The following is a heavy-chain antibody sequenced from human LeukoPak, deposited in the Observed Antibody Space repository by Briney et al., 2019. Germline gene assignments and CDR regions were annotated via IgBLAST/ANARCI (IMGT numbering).Heavy chain of an antibody. Sequence: ASVKVSCKASGYTFTSYDINWVRQATGQGLEWMGWMNPNSGNTGYAQKLQGRVTMTTDTSTSTAYMELRSLRSDDTAVYYCAREQYNWNYCDYWGQGTLVTVSS. CDR1: GYTFTSYD. D-gene: IGHD1-20*01. CDR2: MNPNSGNT. J-gene: IGHJ4*02. V-gene: IGHV1-8*02. CDR3: AREQYNWNYCDY.